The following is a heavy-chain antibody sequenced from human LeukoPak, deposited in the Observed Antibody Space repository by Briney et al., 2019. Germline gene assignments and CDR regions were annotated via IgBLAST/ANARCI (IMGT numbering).Heavy chain of an antibody. Sequence: GGSLRLSCAASGFTFSDHYMDWVRQAPGKELEWVGRTRNKANSYTTEYSASVKGRFTISRDDSKNSLYLQMNSLKPEDTAVYYCAGVVADGYFDYWGQGTLVTVSS. V-gene: IGHV3-72*01. D-gene: IGHD5-12*01. CDR1: GFTFSDHY. CDR2: TRNKANSYTT. CDR3: AGVVADGYFDY. J-gene: IGHJ4*02.